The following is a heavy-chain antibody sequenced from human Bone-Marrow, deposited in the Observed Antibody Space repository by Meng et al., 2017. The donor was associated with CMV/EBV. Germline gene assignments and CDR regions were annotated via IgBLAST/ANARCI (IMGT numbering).Heavy chain of an antibody. Sequence: FTVSRDGMQWVRQAPGKGLEWVAFIRYDGSNKYYADSVKGRFTISRDNSKNTLYLQMNSLRAEDTAVYYCAKDSIVVVPAAGDGFDPWGQGTLVTVSS. D-gene: IGHD2-2*01. CDR3: AKDSIVVVPAAGDGFDP. CDR2: IRYDGSNK. J-gene: IGHJ5*02. CDR1: FTVSRDG. V-gene: IGHV3-30*02.